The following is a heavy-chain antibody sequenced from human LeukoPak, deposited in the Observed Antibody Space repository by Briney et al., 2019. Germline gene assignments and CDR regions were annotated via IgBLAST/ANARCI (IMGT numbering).Heavy chain of an antibody. J-gene: IGHJ3*02. CDR3: ARVPIYSGSYWDAFDI. Sequence: SETLSLTCTVSGGSISSYYWSWIRQPAGKGLEWIGRIYTSGSTNYNPSLKSRVTMSVDTSKNQFSLKLSSVTAADTAVYYCARVPIYSGSYWDAFDIWGQGTMVTVSS. D-gene: IGHD1-26*01. V-gene: IGHV4-4*07. CDR2: IYTSGST. CDR1: GGSISSYY.